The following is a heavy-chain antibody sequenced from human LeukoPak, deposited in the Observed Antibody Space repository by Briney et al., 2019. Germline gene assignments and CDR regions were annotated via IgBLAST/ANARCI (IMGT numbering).Heavy chain of an antibody. Sequence: ASVKVSCKASGYTFTGYYMHWVRQAPGQGLEWMGRINPNSGGTNYAQKFQGRVTMTRDTSISTAYMGLSRLGSDDTAVYYCAREYYYDSSGYSSDAFDIWGQGTMVTVSS. CDR1: GYTFTGYY. CDR2: INPNSGGT. J-gene: IGHJ3*02. D-gene: IGHD3-22*01. V-gene: IGHV1-2*06. CDR3: AREYYYDSSGYSSDAFDI.